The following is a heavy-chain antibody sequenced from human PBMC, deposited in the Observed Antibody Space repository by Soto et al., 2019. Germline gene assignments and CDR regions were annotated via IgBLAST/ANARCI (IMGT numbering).Heavy chain of an antibody. CDR1: GLTFSSYG. CDR3: AKDFRHYIWGSYQSP. V-gene: IGHV3-30*18. J-gene: IGHJ5*02. Sequence: PWGSLRLSCASSGLTFSSYGMRLVRQAPGKGLEWVAVISYDGSNKYYADSVKGRFTISRDNSKNTLYLQMNSLRAEDTAVYYCAKDFRHYIWGSYQSPWGQGTLVTVSS. D-gene: IGHD3-16*02. CDR2: ISYDGSNK.